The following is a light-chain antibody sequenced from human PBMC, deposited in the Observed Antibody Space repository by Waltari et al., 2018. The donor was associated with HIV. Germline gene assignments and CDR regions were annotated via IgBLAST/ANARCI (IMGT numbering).Light chain of an antibody. J-gene: IGLJ1*01. Sequence: QSGLTQPASVSGSPGQSITISCSGSSSDIGGYNYVSWYQQHPGKAPKLIIYEVTNRPSGVSNRFAAPKSGNTASLTISGLQAEDEAGYFCSSYTSGSTLVVFGTGTDVTVL. CDR1: SSDIGGYNY. V-gene: IGLV2-14*01. CDR2: EVT. CDR3: SSYTSGSTLVV.